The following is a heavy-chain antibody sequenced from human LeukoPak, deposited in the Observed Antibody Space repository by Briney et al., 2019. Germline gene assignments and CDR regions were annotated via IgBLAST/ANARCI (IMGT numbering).Heavy chain of an antibody. CDR2: IIPIFGIP. D-gene: IGHD2-2*01. CDR1: GGTFSSYA. CDR3: ARDGGYCSSTSWKSQNWFDP. Sequence: SVNVSCKASGGTFSSYAISWVRQAPGQGLDCMGRIIPIFGIPNYAQKFQGRVTITADKSTSTAYMELSSMRYEDTAVYYCARDGGYCSSTSWKSQNWFDPWGEGTLVTVS. J-gene: IGHJ5*02. V-gene: IGHV1-69*04.